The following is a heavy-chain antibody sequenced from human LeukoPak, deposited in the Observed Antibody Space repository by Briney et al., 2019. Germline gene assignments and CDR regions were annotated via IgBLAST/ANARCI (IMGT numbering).Heavy chain of an antibody. Sequence: SETLSLTCTVSGGSISSYFWSWIRQPPGKGLEWIGYISYSGSTNYNPSLKSRVTISVDTSKNQFSLKLSSVTAADTAAYYCARGGTYALAWGQGTLVTVSS. V-gene: IGHV4-59*01. CDR2: ISYSGST. CDR1: GGSISSYF. J-gene: IGHJ5*02. D-gene: IGHD3-16*01. CDR3: ARGGTYALA.